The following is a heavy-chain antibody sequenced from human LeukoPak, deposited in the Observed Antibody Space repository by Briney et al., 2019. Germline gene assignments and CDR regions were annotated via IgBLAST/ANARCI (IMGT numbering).Heavy chain of an antibody. Sequence: ASVKVSCKASGGTFSSCAISWVRQAPGQGLEWMGRIIPIFGTANYAQKFQGRVTITTDESTSTAYMELSSLRSEDTAVYYCARGPYIAAAGVDYWGQGTLVTVSS. D-gene: IGHD6-13*01. V-gene: IGHV1-69*05. CDR1: GGTFSSCA. CDR3: ARGPYIAAAGVDY. J-gene: IGHJ4*02. CDR2: IIPIFGTA.